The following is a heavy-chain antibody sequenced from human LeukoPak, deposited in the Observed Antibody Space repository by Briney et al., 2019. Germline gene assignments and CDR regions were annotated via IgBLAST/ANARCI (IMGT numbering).Heavy chain of an antibody. V-gene: IGHV3-48*04. CDR1: GFTFSSYS. Sequence: PGGSLRLSCAASGFTFSSYSMNWVRQAPGKGLEWVSYISSSSSTIYYADSVKGRFTISRDNAKNSLYLQMNSLRAEDTAVYYCARPSRGYLTTPGNFDIWGQGTMVTVSS. J-gene: IGHJ3*02. CDR3: ARPSRGYLTTPGNFDI. D-gene: IGHD2-15*01. CDR2: ISSSSSTI.